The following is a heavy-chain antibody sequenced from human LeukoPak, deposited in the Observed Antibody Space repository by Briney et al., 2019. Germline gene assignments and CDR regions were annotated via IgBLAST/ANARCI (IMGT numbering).Heavy chain of an antibody. J-gene: IGHJ6*02. CDR2: IYYSGST. V-gene: IGHV4-59*12. Sequence: KSSETLSLTCTVSGGSISSYYWSWLRQPPGKGLEWIGYIYYSGSTNYNPSLKSRVTISVDTSKNQFSLKLSSVTAADTAVYYCARGKRQGSSWYRYYYGMDVWGQGTTVTVSS. CDR1: GGSISSYY. D-gene: IGHD6-13*01. CDR3: ARGKRQGSSWYRYYYGMDV.